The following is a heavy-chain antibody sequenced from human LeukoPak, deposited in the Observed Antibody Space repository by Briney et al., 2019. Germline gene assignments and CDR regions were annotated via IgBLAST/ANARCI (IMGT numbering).Heavy chain of an antibody. CDR3: AIEPSSGCGVEG. D-gene: IGHD3-22*01. J-gene: IGHJ4*02. CDR2: ISNDGRGT. Sequence: PGGSLRLSCAASGFTFSHSWIHWVRQAPGKGLVWVSRISNDGRGTDYADSVEGRFTISRDNAKNTLYLQINSLRADDTAVYYCAIEPSSGCGVEGWGQGSLVTVSS. V-gene: IGHV3-74*01. CDR1: GFTFSHSW.